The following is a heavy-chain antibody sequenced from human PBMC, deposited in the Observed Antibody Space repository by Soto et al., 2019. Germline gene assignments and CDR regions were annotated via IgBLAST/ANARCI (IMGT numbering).Heavy chain of an antibody. J-gene: IGHJ4*02. CDR3: ARGWYYFDV. D-gene: IGHD2-15*01. CDR1: VEPMTGGYY. V-gene: IGHV4-38-2*01. Sequence: PSDTLSLTCDVSVEPMTGGYYWGWIRQSPGKGLEWIGSIYYGGTTYYNPSLRSRLAISIDTSKNQFSLRLSSVTAADTARYYCARGWYYFDVWGQGSLVTVSS. CDR2: IYYGGTT.